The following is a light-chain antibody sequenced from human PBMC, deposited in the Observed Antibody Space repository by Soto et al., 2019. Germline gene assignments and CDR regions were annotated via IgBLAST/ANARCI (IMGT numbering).Light chain of an antibody. CDR3: QQYGSSPRT. V-gene: IGKV3-20*01. Sequence: DIVLTQSPGTLSLSPGQTATLFCRASQTISRNYLAWYQQKPGQAPRLVIYDSSSRAKGIPDRFSGSGSGTDFTLTISGVEPEDFAVFYCQQYGSSPRTFDQGTKVEIK. CDR1: QTISRNY. J-gene: IGKJ1*01. CDR2: DSS.